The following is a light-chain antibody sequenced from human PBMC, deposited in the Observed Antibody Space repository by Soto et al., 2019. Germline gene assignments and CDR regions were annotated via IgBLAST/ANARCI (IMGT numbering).Light chain of an antibody. J-gene: IGKJ3*01. V-gene: IGKV3-20*01. Sequence: EIVLTQSRVTLSLSPGERPTLSCTSSQSVRTYLAWYQVKPGQAPRLLIYDASSRASGVPARFSGSGSGTDFTLTISSLEPEDFAVYYCQHYGSSPPFTFGPGTKVDIK. CDR3: QHYGSSPPFT. CDR1: QSVRTY. CDR2: DAS.